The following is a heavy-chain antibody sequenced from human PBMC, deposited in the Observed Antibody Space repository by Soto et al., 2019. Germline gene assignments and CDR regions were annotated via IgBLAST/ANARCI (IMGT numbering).Heavy chain of an antibody. Sequence: SETLSLTCAVYGGSFSGYYWSWIRQPPGKGLEWIGEINHSGSTNYNPSLKSRVTISVDTSKNQFSLKLSAVTAADTAVYYCARKIVVVPAAIGYYYYGMDVWGQGTTVTVSS. CDR1: GGSFSGYY. CDR2: INHSGST. CDR3: ARKIVVVPAAIGYYYYGMDV. D-gene: IGHD2-2*01. J-gene: IGHJ6*02. V-gene: IGHV4-34*01.